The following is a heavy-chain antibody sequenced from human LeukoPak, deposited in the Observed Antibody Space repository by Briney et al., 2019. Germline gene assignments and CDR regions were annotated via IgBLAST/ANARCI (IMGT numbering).Heavy chain of an antibody. CDR2: ISGSGYNT. Sequence: PGGSLRLSCAASGFTFSDYHMGWVRQAPGKGPEWVSGISGSGYNTYYADSVKGRFTISRDNSKNTQYLQMNSLRAEDTAVYYCAGYCSSTSCGWFDPWGQGTLVAVSS. D-gene: IGHD2-2*01. CDR3: AGYCSSTSCGWFDP. J-gene: IGHJ5*02. CDR1: GFTFSDYH. V-gene: IGHV3-23*01.